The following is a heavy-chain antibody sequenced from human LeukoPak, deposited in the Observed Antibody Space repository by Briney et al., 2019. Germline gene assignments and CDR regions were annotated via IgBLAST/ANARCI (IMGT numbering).Heavy chain of an antibody. Sequence: TSETLSLTCTVSSGSISNYYWSWIRQPPGKGLEWIGYVSSSGSTKYNPSLISRVTISVDTSKNQFSLRLTSVTSTDTAVYYCARGTLRGANGAYGMDVWGQGTTVTVSS. D-gene: IGHD2-8*01. V-gene: IGHV4-59*01. CDR2: VSSSGST. CDR3: ARGTLRGANGAYGMDV. J-gene: IGHJ6*02. CDR1: SGSISNYY.